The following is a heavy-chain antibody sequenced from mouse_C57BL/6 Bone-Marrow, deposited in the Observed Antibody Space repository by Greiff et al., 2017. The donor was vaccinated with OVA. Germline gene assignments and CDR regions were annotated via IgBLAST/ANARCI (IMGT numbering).Heavy chain of an antibody. J-gene: IGHJ1*03. D-gene: IGHD1-1*01. CDR1: GYSFTDYN. V-gene: IGHV1-39*01. CDR3: AVDYGSSDSYFYV. Sequence: VQLKEPGPELVKPGASVKISCKASGYSFTDYNMHWVKQSTGKSLEWIGVINPNNGTTSYNHKFKGKATLTVDQSSSTAYLHLNSLTSEDSAVYYCAVDYGSSDSYFYVWGTETTDTVSS. CDR2: INPNNGTT.